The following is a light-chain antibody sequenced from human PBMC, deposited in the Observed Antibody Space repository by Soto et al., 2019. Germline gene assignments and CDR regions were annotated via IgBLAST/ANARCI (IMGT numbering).Light chain of an antibody. CDR2: KAS. Sequence: DIQMTQSPSTLSASVGDRVTITCRASQSISSWLAWYQQKPGKAPKLLIYKASSLESGVPSRFSGSGSGTEFTLTISSLQPDDFATYYCQQYNSYSHFMYTFGQGTRLEIK. CDR1: QSISSW. CDR3: QQYNSYSHFMYT. J-gene: IGKJ5*01. V-gene: IGKV1-5*03.